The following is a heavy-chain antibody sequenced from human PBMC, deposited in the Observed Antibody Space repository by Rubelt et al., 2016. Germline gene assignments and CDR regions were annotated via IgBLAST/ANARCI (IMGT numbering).Heavy chain of an antibody. Sequence: AASGSTFDDYTMHWVRQAPGKGLEWVSLISWDGGSTYHADSVKGRFTISRDNSKNSLYLQMNSLRTEDTALYYCAKDLSKLLWFGEGFDYWGQGTLVTVSS. CDR1: GSTFDDYT. CDR2: ISWDGGST. D-gene: IGHD3-10*01. CDR3: AKDLSKLLWFGEGFDY. J-gene: IGHJ4*02. V-gene: IGHV3-43*01.